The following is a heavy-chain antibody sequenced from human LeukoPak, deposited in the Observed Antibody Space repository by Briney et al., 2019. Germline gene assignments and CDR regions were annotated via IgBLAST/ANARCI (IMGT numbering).Heavy chain of an antibody. CDR2: ISGSGGST. V-gene: IGHV3-23*01. CDR3: AEDTGAVVYYYMDV. CDR1: GFTFSSYA. Sequence: GGSLRLSCAASGFTFSSYAMSWVRQAPGKGLEWVSAISGSGGSTYYADSVKGRFTISRDNSKNTLYLQMNSLRAEDTAVYYCAEDTGAVVYYYMDVWGKGTTVTVSS. D-gene: IGHD6-19*01. J-gene: IGHJ6*03.